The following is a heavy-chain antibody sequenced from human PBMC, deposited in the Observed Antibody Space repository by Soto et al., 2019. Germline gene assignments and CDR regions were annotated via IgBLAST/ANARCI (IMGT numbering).Heavy chain of an antibody. V-gene: IGHV4-38-2*01. Sequence: PSETLSLTCAVSGHSISSGFYYWGWVRQPPGKGLEWIGSIYHTEITYYNPSFKSLVTMSVDTSKNQLSLKLRSMAAVETAVYFCARYGDRYSARFFDYWGQGTRVTVSS. D-gene: IGHD1-1*01. CDR3: ARYGDRYSARFFDY. CDR1: GHSISSGFYY. CDR2: IYHTEIT. J-gene: IGHJ4*02.